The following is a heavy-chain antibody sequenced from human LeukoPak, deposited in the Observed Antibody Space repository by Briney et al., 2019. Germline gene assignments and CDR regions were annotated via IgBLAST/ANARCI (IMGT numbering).Heavy chain of an antibody. D-gene: IGHD1-26*01. CDR2: TYYRSKWYY. CDR3: ARDPVGGSTIFDY. V-gene: IGHV6-1*01. J-gene: IGHJ4*02. CDR1: GDSVSSNSDA. Sequence: SQTLALTCAISGDSVSSNSDAWNWIRQSPSRGLEWLGRTYYRSKWYYDYAVAVKSRISINPDTSKNQFSLQLSSVTPEDTAVYYCARDPVGGSTIFDYWGQGTLVTVSS.